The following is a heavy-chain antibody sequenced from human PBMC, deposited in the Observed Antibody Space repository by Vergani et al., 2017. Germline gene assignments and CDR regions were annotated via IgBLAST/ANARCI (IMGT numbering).Heavy chain of an antibody. Sequence: QVQLVQSGAEVKKPGSSVKVSCKASGGTFSSYAISWVRQAPGQGLEWMGWIIPIFGTANSAQKFQGRVTITADESTSTAYMELSSLRSEDTAVYYCAGSITMVRGVLPFYFDYWGQGTLVTVSS. CDR3: AGSITMVRGVLPFYFDY. CDR2: IIPIFGTA. V-gene: IGHV1-69*12. J-gene: IGHJ4*02. CDR1: GGTFSSYA. D-gene: IGHD3-10*01.